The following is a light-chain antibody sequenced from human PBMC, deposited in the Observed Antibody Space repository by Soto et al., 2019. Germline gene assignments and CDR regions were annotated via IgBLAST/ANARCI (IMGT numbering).Light chain of an antibody. V-gene: IGKV1-39*01. CDR3: QQSLSRPRT. CDR2: VTS. J-gene: IGKJ1*01. CDR1: ETINKY. Sequence: DIQMTQSPSSLSASVGDTVTITCRASETINKYLSWYQHKPGKAPNLLVYVTSILQSGVPSRFSGSGSGTKVSLTINTLQPQEFANLYSQQSLSRPRTFWQGTKVYI.